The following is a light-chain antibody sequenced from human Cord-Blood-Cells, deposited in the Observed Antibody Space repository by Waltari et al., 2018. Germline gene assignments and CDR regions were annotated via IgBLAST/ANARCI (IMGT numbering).Light chain of an antibody. V-gene: IGKV3-20*01. J-gene: IGKJ2*01. CDR2: GAS. CDR1: QSVSSSY. Sequence: EIVLTQSPGTLSLSPGERATLSCRASQSVSSSYLAWYQQKPGQAPRLLIYGASSRATGIPDSVSGSGSGTDFTLTISRLEPEDFAVYYCQKYGSSLTFGQGTKLEIK. CDR3: QKYGSSLT.